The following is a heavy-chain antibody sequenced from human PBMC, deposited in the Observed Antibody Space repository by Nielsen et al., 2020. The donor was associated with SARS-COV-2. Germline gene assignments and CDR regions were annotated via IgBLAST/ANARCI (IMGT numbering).Heavy chain of an antibody. J-gene: IGHJ6*02. CDR2: ISYDGSNK. CDR1: GFTFSSYA. V-gene: IGHV3-30-3*01. Sequence: LSLTCAASGFTFSSYAMHWVRQAPGKGLEWVAIISYDGSNKYYADSVKGRFTISRDNAKNSLYLQMNSLRAEDTAVYYCASLYDYGMDVWGQGTTVTVSS. CDR3: ASLYDYGMDV. D-gene: IGHD2/OR15-2a*01.